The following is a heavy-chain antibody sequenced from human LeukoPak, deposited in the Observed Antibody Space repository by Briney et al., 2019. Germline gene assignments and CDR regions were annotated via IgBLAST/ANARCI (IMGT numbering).Heavy chain of an antibody. CDR1: GYTLHNHS. CDR2: VDTNTGNP. V-gene: IGHV7-4-1*02. D-gene: IGHD1-26*01. CDR3: ARRPVSGEWELPYEFDY. J-gene: IGHJ4*02. Sequence: GSSVKVSRQASGYTLHNHSIKLVGQAPRPGREGVGLVDTNTGNPTYAQGFTGRFVFSLDTSVSTAYLQISSLKAEDTAVYYCARRPVSGEWELPYEFDYWGQGTLVTVSS.